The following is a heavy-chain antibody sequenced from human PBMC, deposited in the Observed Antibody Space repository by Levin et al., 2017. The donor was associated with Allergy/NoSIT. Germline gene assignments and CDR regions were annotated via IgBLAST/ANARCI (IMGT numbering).Heavy chain of an antibody. CDR3: ARGPNRRYNWFDP. V-gene: IGHV1-2*02. CDR2: INPNSDGT. Sequence: ASVKVSCKASGYTFTGYYMHWVRQAPGQGLEWMGWINPNSDGTNYAQKFQGRVTMTRDTSISTAYMELSRLRSDDTAVYYCARGPNRRYNWFDPWGQGTLVTVSS. CDR1: GYTFTGYY. J-gene: IGHJ5*02.